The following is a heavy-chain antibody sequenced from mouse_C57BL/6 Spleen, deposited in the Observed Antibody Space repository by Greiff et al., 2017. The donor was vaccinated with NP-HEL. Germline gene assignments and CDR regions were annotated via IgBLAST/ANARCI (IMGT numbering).Heavy chain of an antibody. CDR2: IDPSDSYT. CDR1: GYTFTSYW. CDR3: AIYSNYVWFAY. D-gene: IGHD2-5*01. Sequence: VQLQQPGAELVRPGTSVKLSCKASGYTFTSYWMHWVKQRPGQGLEWIGVIDPSDSYTNYNQKFKGKATLTVDTSSSTAYMQLSSLTSEDSAVYYCAIYSNYVWFAYWGQGTLVTVSA. J-gene: IGHJ3*01. V-gene: IGHV1-59*01.